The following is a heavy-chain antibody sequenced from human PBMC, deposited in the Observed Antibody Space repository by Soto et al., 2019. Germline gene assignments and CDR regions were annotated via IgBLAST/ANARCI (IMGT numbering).Heavy chain of an antibody. CDR1: GGTFSSYA. J-gene: IGHJ4*02. CDR3: ARDGIPYCSGGSCYFDY. V-gene: IGHV1-69*13. CDR2: IIPIFGTA. D-gene: IGHD2-15*01. Sequence: ASVKVSCKASGGTFSSYAISWVRQAPGQGLEWMGGIIPIFGTANYAQKFQGRVTITADESTSTAYMELSSLRSEDTAVYYCARDGIPYCSGGSCYFDYWGQGTLVTVSS.